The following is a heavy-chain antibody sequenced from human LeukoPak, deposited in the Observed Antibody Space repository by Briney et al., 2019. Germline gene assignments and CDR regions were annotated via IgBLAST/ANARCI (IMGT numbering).Heavy chain of an antibody. CDR3: VRGSYGAYDY. CDR1: GFNFNTYT. J-gene: IGHJ4*02. V-gene: IGHV3-21*01. CDR2: IRSDSSYR. D-gene: IGHD4-17*01. Sequence: PGGSLRLSCSASGFNFNTYTMNWVRQAPGKGLEWVSSIRSDSSYRYYADAVHGRFTVSGDNDKYSLYLQMNSLRAEDTAVYYCVRGSYGAYDYWGQGSLVTVSS.